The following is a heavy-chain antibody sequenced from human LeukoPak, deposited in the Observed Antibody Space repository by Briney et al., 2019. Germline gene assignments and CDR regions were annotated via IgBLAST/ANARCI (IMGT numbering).Heavy chain of an antibody. CDR1: GFTFSSYS. Sequence: GGSLRLSCAASGFTFSSYSMNWVRQAPGEGLEWVSSISSSSYIYYADSVKGRFTISRDNAKNSLYLQMNSLRAEDTAVYYCARDARRDGYNYLYYFDYWGQGTLVTVSS. D-gene: IGHD5-24*01. CDR2: ISSSSYI. V-gene: IGHV3-21*01. J-gene: IGHJ4*02. CDR3: ARDARRDGYNYLYYFDY.